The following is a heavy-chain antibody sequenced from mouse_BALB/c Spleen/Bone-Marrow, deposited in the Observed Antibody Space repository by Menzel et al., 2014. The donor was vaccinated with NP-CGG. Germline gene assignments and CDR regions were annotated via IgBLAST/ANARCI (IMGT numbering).Heavy chain of an antibody. Sequence: QVQLKESGAELVKPGASVKLSCKASGYTFTSYWMHWVKQRPGQGLEWIGEINPSNGRTNYNEKFKSKATLTVDKSSSTAYMQLSSLTSEDFAVYYCARDYDYWYFDVWGAGTTVTVSS. CDR1: GYTFTSYW. D-gene: IGHD2-4*01. J-gene: IGHJ1*01. CDR3: ARDYDYWYFDV. V-gene: IGHV1S81*02. CDR2: INPSNGRT.